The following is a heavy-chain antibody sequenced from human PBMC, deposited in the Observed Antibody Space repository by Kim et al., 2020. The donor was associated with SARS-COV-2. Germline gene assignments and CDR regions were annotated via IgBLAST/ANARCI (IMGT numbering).Heavy chain of an antibody. Sequence: SETLSLTCAVYGGSFSGYYWSWIRQPPGKGLEWIGEINHSGSTNYNPSLKSRVTISVDTSKNQFSLKLSSVTAADTAVYYCARGSGSWRIWGQGTLVTVSS. D-gene: IGHD2-15*01. CDR2: INHSGST. J-gene: IGHJ4*02. CDR1: GGSFSGYY. CDR3: ARGSGSWRI. V-gene: IGHV4-34*01.